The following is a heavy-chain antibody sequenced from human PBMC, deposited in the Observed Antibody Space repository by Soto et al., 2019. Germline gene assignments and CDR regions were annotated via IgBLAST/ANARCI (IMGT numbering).Heavy chain of an antibody. CDR2: IYYSGST. J-gene: IGHJ4*02. Sequence: SETLSLTCTVSGGSISSGGYYWSWIRQHPGKGLKWIGYIYYSGSTYYNPSLKSRVTISVDTSKNQFSLKLSSVTSADTAVYYCARSYYYDSSGYLVFDYWGQGTLVTVSS. V-gene: IGHV4-31*03. CDR1: GGSISSGGYY. D-gene: IGHD3-22*01. CDR3: ARSYYYDSSGYLVFDY.